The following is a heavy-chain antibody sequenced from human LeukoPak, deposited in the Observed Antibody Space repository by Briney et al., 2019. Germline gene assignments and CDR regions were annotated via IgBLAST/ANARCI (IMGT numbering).Heavy chain of an antibody. V-gene: IGHV3-15*07. CDR2: IKSKTDGGTT. J-gene: IGHJ4*02. D-gene: IGHD5-12*01. CDR3: TADHPTPLWWLRWREPYYFDY. CDR1: GFTFSNAW. Sequence: GGSLRLSSAASGFTFSNAWMNWVRQAPGKGLEWVGRIKSKTDGGTTDYAAPVKGRFTISRDDSKNTLYLQMNSLKTEDTAVYYCTADHPTPLWWLRWREPYYFDYWGQGTLVTVSS.